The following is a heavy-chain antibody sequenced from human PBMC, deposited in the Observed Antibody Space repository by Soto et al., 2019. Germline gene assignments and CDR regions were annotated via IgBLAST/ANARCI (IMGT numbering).Heavy chain of an antibody. D-gene: IGHD1-26*01. J-gene: IGHJ3*01. CDR2: TSGHNGNT. CDR3: ARGGNWDLPDARQNSFDF. CDR1: GYSFMNFG. V-gene: IGHV1-18*01. Sequence: GASVKVSCKACGYSFMNFGVSWLRQAPGQGLEWLGWTSGHNGNTNYAQKVQGRVTMTTDTSTTTSYMELRSLTSDDTAVYYCARGGNWDLPDARQNSFDFWARGTVVTVSS.